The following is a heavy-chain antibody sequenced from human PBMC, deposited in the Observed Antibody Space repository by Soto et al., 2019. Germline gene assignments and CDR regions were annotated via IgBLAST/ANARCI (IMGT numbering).Heavy chain of an antibody. V-gene: IGHV4-61*01. J-gene: IGHJ4*02. CDR1: GGSVNSGSFY. D-gene: IGHD3-10*01. CDR2: IYYRGST. Sequence: QVQLQESGPGLVKPSETLSLTCTVSGGSVNSGSFYWSWIRQPPGKGLEWIGYIYYRGSTNYNPSLKSRVTISIDTSKNQFSLKLTSVTAADTAVYYCAREPLYYGSGSYPLDYWGQGTLVTVSS. CDR3: AREPLYYGSGSYPLDY.